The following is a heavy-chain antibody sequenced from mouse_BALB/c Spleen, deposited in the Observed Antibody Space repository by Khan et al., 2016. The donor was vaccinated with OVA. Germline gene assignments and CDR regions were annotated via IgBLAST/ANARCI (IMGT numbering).Heavy chain of an antibody. J-gene: IGHJ3*01. CDR1: GFTFSNYA. D-gene: IGHD1-1*01. V-gene: IGHV5-9-3*01. Sequence: EVALVESGGDLVKPGGSLKLSCAASGFTFSNYAMSWVRQTPEKRLEWVATISSGGSYTYYPDSVQGRFSISRDNANNTLHLQMSSLRSEDTAIYCCARELVTTVVATSFAYWGQGTLVTVSA. CDR3: ARELVTTVVATSFAY. CDR2: ISSGGSYT.